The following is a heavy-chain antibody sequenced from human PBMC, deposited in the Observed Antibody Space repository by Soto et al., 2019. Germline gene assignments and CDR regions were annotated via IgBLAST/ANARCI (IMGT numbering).Heavy chain of an antibody. CDR3: ARDERVLRYFGWLLCGFEY. CDR1: GFTFSSYS. CDR2: ISSSSSYI. V-gene: IGHV3-21*01. J-gene: IGHJ4*02. D-gene: IGHD3-9*01. Sequence: GGSLRLSCAASGFTFSSYSMNWVRHAPGKGLKWVSSISSSSSYIYYADSVKGRFTISRDNAKNSLYLQMNSLRAEDTAVYYCARDERVLRYFGWLLCGFEYWGQGSLVTVS.